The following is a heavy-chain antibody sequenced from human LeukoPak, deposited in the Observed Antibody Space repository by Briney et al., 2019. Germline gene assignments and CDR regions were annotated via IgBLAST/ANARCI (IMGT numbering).Heavy chain of an antibody. V-gene: IGHV3-23*01. Sequence: GGSLRLSCAASGFTFISYAMSWVRQAPGKGLEWVSDISGSGVTTYYADSVKGRFTISRDNSKNTLSLQMNSLRAEDTAVYYCAKGSKGGMIVPGERPKYFQEWGQGTLVTVSS. J-gene: IGHJ1*01. D-gene: IGHD3-10*01. CDR2: ISGSGVTT. CDR3: AKGSKGGMIVPGERPKYFQE. CDR1: GFTFISYA.